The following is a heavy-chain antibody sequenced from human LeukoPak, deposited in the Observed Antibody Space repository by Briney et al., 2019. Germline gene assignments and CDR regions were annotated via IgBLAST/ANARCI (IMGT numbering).Heavy chain of an antibody. Sequence: SETLSLTCSVSTYSISSGFYWGWIRQPPGKGLEWIGSIFHRGSTYYKSSLKSRITISVDTSKNQFSLKLSSVTAADTAVYYCARATRNLVLRYFDWFLDTFDIWGQGTMVTVSA. CDR1: TYSISSGFY. D-gene: IGHD3-9*01. J-gene: IGHJ3*02. CDR2: IFHRGST. V-gene: IGHV4-38-2*02. CDR3: ARATRNLVLRYFDWFLDTFDI.